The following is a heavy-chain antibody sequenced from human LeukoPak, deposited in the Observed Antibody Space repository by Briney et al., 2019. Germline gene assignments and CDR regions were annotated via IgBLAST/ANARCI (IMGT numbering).Heavy chain of an antibody. J-gene: IGHJ4*02. CDR2: INSDGSST. CDR1: GFTFSSYW. D-gene: IGHD3-22*01. V-gene: IGHV3-74*01. Sequence: PGGSLRLSCAASGFTFSSYWMHWVRQAPGKGLVWVSRINSDGSSTSYADSVKGRFTISRDNAKNTLYLQMNSLRAEDAAVYYCARVTYYYDSSGYPPDYWGQGTLVTVSS. CDR3: ARVTYYYDSSGYPPDY.